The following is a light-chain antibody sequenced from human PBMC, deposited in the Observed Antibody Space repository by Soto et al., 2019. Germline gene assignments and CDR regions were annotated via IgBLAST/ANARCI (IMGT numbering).Light chain of an antibody. CDR1: QYVRNW. CDR2: GAT. CDR3: QQVADFPLT. Sequence: IQMTQSPSTVSASVGDRVTITCRASQYVRNWIAWYQQRPGKAPKYLIHGATTLESGVTSRFSGSGSGTDFTLTISNVQPEDFAAYYCQQVADFPLTFGPGTKVNIK. J-gene: IGKJ3*01. V-gene: IGKV1-12*01.